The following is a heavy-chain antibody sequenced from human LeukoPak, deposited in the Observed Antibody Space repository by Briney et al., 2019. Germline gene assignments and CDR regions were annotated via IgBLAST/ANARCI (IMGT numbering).Heavy chain of an antibody. CDR1: GYTFTSYG. V-gene: IGHV1-18*01. CDR2: ISAYNGNT. D-gene: IGHD4-17*01. Sequence: ASVKVSCKASGYTFTSYGISWVRQAPGQGLEWMGWISAYNGNTNYAQKLQGRVTMTTDTSTSTAYMELRSLRSDDTAVYYCARDLGYDYGDYRFRNYYGMDVWGQGTTVTVSS. J-gene: IGHJ6*02. CDR3: ARDLGYDYGDYRFRNYYGMDV.